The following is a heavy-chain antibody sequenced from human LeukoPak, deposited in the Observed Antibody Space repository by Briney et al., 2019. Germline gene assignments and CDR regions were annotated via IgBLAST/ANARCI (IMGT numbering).Heavy chain of an antibody. CDR2: INPNSGGA. CDR1: GYTFTGDY. CDR3: ARSYCIGTNCYSHLFDY. Sequence: ASVKVSCRASGYTFTGDYLHGVRQAPGQGLEGMGRINPNSGGANYAQNFQGRVTMTRDTSIRTAHMELSRLRSDDTAVYYCARSYCIGTNCYSHLFDYWGQGTLVTVSS. J-gene: IGHJ4*02. D-gene: IGHD2-2*01. V-gene: IGHV1-2*06.